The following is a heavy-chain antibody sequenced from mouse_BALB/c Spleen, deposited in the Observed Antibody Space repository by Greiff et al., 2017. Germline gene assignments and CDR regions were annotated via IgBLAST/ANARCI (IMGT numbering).Heavy chain of an antibody. CDR1: GFNIKDTY. D-gene: IGHD1-1*01. CDR3: ASSTTVALDY. V-gene: IGHV14-3*02. J-gene: IGHJ2*01. CDR2: IDPANGNT. Sequence: EVKLVESGAELVKPGASVKLSCTASGFNIKDTYMHWVKQRPEQGLEWIGRIDPANGNTKYDPKFQGKATITADTSSNTAYLQLSSLTSEDTAVYYCASSTTVALDYWGQGTTLTVSS.